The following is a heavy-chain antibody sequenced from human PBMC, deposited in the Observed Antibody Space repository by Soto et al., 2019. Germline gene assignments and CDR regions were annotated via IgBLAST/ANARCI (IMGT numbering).Heavy chain of an antibody. V-gene: IGHV4-30-4*01. J-gene: IGHJ4*02. CDR2: IYYSGST. D-gene: IGHD6-19*01. CDR3: AGYSDGWRNDY. CDR1: GGSISSGDYY. Sequence: SETLSLTCTVSGGSISSGDYYWSWIRQPPGKGLEWIGYIYYSGSTYYNPSLKSRVTISVDTSKNQFSLKLSSVTAADTAVYYCAGYSDGWRNDYWGQGTLVTVSS.